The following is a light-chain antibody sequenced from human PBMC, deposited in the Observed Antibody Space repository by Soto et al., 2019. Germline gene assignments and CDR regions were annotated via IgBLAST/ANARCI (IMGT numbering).Light chain of an antibody. J-gene: IGKJ1*01. V-gene: IGKV3-20*01. CDR2: GAS. CDR3: QHFGNSLWT. Sequence: EIVLTQSPGTLSLSPGERATLSCRASQSVASRNLAWYQQKSGQAPRLLIYGASSRAIHTPDRFSGSGSGTDFTLTISGLAPADFAVYYWQHFGNSLWTFGQGTKVE. CDR1: QSVASRN.